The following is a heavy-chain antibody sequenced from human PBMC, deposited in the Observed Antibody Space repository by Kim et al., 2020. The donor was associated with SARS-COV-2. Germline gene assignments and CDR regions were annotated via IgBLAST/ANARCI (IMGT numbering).Heavy chain of an antibody. CDR2: IYYSGST. V-gene: IGHV4-61*01. J-gene: IGHJ4*02. Sequence: SETLSLTCTVSGGSVSSGSYYWSWIRQPPGKGLEWIGYIYYSGSTNYNPSLKSRVTISVDTSKNQFSLKLSSVTAADTAVYYCARYSYQYYFYYWGQGTLVTVSS. CDR3: ARYSYQYYFYY. CDR1: GGSVSSGSYY. D-gene: IGHD5-18*01.